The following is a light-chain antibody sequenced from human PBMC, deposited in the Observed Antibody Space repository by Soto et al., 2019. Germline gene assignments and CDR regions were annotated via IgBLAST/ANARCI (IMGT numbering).Light chain of an antibody. CDR3: QQYKSDSGT. Sequence: IQVTQSPSSLSESEGEGVTITWQASHSVXSRLAWDQQKPGKAHKILXDDAASLERGGPSRFSGSGSATEFTLTISSLQPEDFANYYFQQYKSDSGTFGQGTKVDIK. CDR2: DAA. J-gene: IGKJ1*01. V-gene: IGKV1-5*01. CDR1: HSVXSR.